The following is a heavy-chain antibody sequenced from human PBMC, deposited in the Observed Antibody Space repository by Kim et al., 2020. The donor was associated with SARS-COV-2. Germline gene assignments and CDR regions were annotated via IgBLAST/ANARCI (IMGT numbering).Heavy chain of an antibody. V-gene: IGHV5-51*07. CDR1: GYSFTSYW. Sequence: GESLKISCKGSGYSFTSYWIGWVHQMPGKGLEWMGIIYPGDSDTRYSPSFQGQVTISADKSISTAYLQWSSLKASDTAMYYCARPSPNSSSWSYHDAFDIWGQETMVTVSS. J-gene: IGHJ3*02. CDR3: ARPSPNSSSWSYHDAFDI. D-gene: IGHD6-13*01. CDR2: IYPGDSDT.